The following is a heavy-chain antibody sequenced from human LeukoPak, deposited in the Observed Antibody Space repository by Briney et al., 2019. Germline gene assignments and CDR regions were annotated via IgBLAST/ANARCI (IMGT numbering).Heavy chain of an antibody. J-gene: IGHJ4*02. CDR1: GGSISSRSYY. V-gene: IGHV4-39*01. D-gene: IGHD2-2*01. CDR3: ARHDCSSTSCYADY. Sequence: SETLSLTCTVSGGSISSRSYYWGWIRQPPGKGLEWIGTIYYSGSTYYNPSPKSRVTISVDTSKNQFSLKLSSVTAADTAVYYCARHDCSSTSCYADYWGQGTLVTVSS. CDR2: IYYSGST.